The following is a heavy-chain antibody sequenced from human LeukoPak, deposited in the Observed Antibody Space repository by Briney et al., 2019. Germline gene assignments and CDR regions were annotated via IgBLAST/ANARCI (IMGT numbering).Heavy chain of an antibody. V-gene: IGHV5-51*01. J-gene: IGHJ4*02. D-gene: IGHD2-21*01. CDR1: GYSFTSYW. CDR3: ARRSPGETLDY. Sequence: GESLKISCKGTGYSFTSYWIGWVRQMPGKGLEWMGIIYPVASATSYTPSFQGQVTISADKSTSTAYLQWSSLKASDTAMCYCARRSPGETLDYWGQGTLVPVSS. CDR2: IYPVASAT.